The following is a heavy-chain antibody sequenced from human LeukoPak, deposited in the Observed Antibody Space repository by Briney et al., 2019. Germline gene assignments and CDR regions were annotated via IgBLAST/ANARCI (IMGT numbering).Heavy chain of an antibody. CDR1: GFTFSSYS. D-gene: IGHD3-3*02. CDR2: ISSSSSYI. J-gene: IGHJ4*02. V-gene: IGHV3-21*01. Sequence: PGGSLRLSCAASGFTFSSYSMNWVRQAPGKGLEWVSSISSSSSYIYYADSVKGRFTISRDNAKNSLYLQMNSLRAEDTAVYYCARDQLAGVPHVTFGYWGQGTLVTVSS. CDR3: ARDQLAGVPHVTFGY.